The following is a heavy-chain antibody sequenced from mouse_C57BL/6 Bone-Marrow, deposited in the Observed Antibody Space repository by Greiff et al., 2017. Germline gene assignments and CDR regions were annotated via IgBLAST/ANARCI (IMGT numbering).Heavy chain of an antibody. J-gene: IGHJ1*03. Sequence: QVHVKQSGAELARPGASVKLSCKASGYTFTSYGISWVKQRTGKGLEWIGEIYPRSGNTYYNEKFKGKVTLTADKSSSTAYMELRSLTSEDSAVYFCARHIYYYGSSWYFDVWGTGTTVTVSS. D-gene: IGHD1-1*01. CDR1: GYTFTSYG. V-gene: IGHV1-81*01. CDR3: ARHIYYYGSSWYFDV. CDR2: IYPRSGNT.